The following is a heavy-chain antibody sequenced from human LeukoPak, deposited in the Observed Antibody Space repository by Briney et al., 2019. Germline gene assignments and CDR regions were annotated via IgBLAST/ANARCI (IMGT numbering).Heavy chain of an antibody. J-gene: IGHJ6*04. D-gene: IGHD6-19*01. V-gene: IGHV4-59*01. CDR3: ARDAIAVAGTYYYYYGMDV. Sequence: SETLSLTCAVYGGSFSGYYWSWIRQPPGKGLEWIGYIYYSGSTNYNPSLKSRVTISVDTSKNQFSLKLSSVTAADTAVYYCARDAIAVAGTYYYYYGMDVWGKGTTVTVSS. CDR1: GGSFSGYY. CDR2: IYYSGST.